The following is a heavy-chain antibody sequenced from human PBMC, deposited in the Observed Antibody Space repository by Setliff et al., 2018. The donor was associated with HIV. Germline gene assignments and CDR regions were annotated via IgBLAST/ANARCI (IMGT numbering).Heavy chain of an antibody. J-gene: IGHJ4*02. CDR2: IKSKTDGGTA. CDR1: GYSISSAYY. Sequence: ETLSLTCAVSGYSISSAYYWGWIRQPPGKGLEWVGRIKSKTDGGTADYAAPVKGRFTISRDDSKSTVYLQMNSLKTEDTAVYYCTTWQAGNDYWGQGTLVTVSS. V-gene: IGHV3-15*07. CDR3: TTWQAGNDY. D-gene: IGHD6-13*01.